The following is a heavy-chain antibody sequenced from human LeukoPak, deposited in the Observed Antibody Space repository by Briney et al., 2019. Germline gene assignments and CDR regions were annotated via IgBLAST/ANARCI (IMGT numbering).Heavy chain of an antibody. J-gene: IGHJ4*02. D-gene: IGHD1-26*01. CDR2: INPNSGGT. CDR3: ASYVGASRWGNFDY. V-gene: IGHV1-2*02. CDR1: GYTFTSYY. Sequence: ASVKVSCKASGYTFTSYYMHWVRQAPGQGLEWMGWINPNSGGTNYAQKFQGRVTMTRDTSISTAYMELSRLRSDDTAVYYCASYVGASRWGNFDYWGQGTLVTVSS.